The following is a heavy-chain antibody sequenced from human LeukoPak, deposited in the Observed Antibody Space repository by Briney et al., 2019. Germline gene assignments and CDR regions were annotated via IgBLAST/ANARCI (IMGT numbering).Heavy chain of an antibody. J-gene: IGHJ4*02. Sequence: ASVKVSCEASGYTFTGYYMHWVRQAPGQGLEWMGWINPNSGGTNYAQKFQGRVTMTRDTSISTAYMELSRLRSDDTAVYYCARVADTAMVHYFDYWGQGTLVTVSS. CDR3: ARVADTAMVHYFDY. V-gene: IGHV1-2*02. CDR2: INPNSGGT. CDR1: GYTFTGYY. D-gene: IGHD5-18*01.